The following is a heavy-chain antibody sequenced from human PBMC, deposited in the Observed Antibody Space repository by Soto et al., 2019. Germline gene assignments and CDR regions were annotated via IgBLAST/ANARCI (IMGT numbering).Heavy chain of an antibody. D-gene: IGHD4-17*01. CDR2: INPNSGGT. CDR1: GYTFTGYY. CDR3: ARIKARPTVTTYLAY. V-gene: IGHV1-2*02. Sequence: QVQLVQSGAEVKKPGASVKVSCKASGYTFTGYYMHWVRQAPGQGLEWMGWINPNSGGTNYAQKFQGRVTMTRETSISTAYMELSRLRSDDTAVYYCARIKARPTVTTYLAYWGQGTLVTVSS. J-gene: IGHJ4*02.